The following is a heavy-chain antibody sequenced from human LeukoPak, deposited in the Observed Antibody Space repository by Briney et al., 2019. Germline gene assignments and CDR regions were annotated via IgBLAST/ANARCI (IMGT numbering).Heavy chain of an antibody. CDR3: ASVGYSGYDRAFDY. Sequence: GGSLRLSCAASGFTVSSNYMSWVRQAPGKGLEWVSVISSAGNTYYADSVKGRFTISRDNSKNTLYLQMNSLRAEDTAVYYCASVGYSGYDRAFDYWGQGTLVSVSS. CDR1: GFTVSSNY. CDR2: ISSAGNT. J-gene: IGHJ4*02. V-gene: IGHV3-53*01. D-gene: IGHD5-12*01.